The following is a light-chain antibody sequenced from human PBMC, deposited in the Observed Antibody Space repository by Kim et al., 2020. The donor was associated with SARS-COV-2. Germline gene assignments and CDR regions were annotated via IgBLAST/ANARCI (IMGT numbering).Light chain of an antibody. V-gene: IGLV7-46*01. CDR2: DTG. CDR3: LLSFSGIRV. Sequence: PGGTGTITCAASTGAVTPTHYPYWFQKKPGEVPRTLIFDTGSRHSWTPARFSGSLSGDKAVLTLAGAQPEDEGDYYCLLSFSGIRVFGGGTQLTVL. J-gene: IGLJ3*02. CDR1: TGAVTPTHY.